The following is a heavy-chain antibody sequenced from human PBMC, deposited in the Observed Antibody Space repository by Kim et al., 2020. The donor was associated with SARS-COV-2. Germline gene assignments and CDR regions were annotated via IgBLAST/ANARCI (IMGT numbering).Heavy chain of an antibody. CDR2: ISYDGSNK. CDR3: AKGRRFWEWLSNSFDP. J-gene: IGHJ5*02. CDR1: GFTFSSYG. D-gene: IGHD3-3*01. Sequence: GGSLRLSCAASGFTFSSYGMHWVRQAPGKGLEWVAVISYDGSNKYYADSVKGRFTISRDNSKNTLYLQMNSLRAEDTAVYYCAKGRRFWEWLSNSFDPWGEGTLGTVSS. V-gene: IGHV3-30*18.